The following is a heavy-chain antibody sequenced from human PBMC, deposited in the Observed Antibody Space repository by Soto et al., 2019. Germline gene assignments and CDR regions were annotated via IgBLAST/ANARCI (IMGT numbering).Heavy chain of an antibody. V-gene: IGHV1-3*01. CDR1: GYTFTSYA. CDR3: AREDVTIFGVVPSHFDY. Sequence: ASVKVSCKASGYTFTSYAMHWVRQAPGQRLEWMGWINAGNGNTKYSQKFQGRVTITRDTSASTAYMELSSLRSEDTAVYYCAREDVTIFGVVPSHFDYWGQGTLVTVAS. CDR2: INAGNGNT. D-gene: IGHD3-3*01. J-gene: IGHJ4*02.